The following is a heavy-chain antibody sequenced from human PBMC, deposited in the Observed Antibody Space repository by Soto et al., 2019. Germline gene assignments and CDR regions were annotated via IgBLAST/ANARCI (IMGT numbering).Heavy chain of an antibody. J-gene: IGHJ4*02. CDR3: ARDRGPNTLDY. D-gene: IGHD7-27*01. CDR2: INQDGSAT. CDR1: GLTFSTTW. V-gene: IGHV3-7*03. Sequence: VGSLRLSGAVSGLTFSTTWMTWVRQAPGKGLEWLASINQDGSATYYVDSVEGRFTISRDNAKNSLYLQLNSLRAEDSATYYCARDRGPNTLDYWGQGTLVTVSS.